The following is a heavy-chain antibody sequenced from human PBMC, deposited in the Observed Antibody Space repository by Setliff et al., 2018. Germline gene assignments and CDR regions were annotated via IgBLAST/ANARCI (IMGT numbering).Heavy chain of an antibody. CDR2: ISGEGFDT. J-gene: IGHJ3*02. Sequence: GGSLRLSCAASGFTFSSYAMSWVRQAPGKGLEWVSAISGEGFDTYYADSVKGRFTISRDNSKNTLFLQMNSLRAEDTAVYYCARGKIRITMIVVPTGGAFDIWGQGTMVTVS. D-gene: IGHD3-22*01. CDR3: ARGKIRITMIVVPTGGAFDI. CDR1: GFTFSSYA. V-gene: IGHV3-23*01.